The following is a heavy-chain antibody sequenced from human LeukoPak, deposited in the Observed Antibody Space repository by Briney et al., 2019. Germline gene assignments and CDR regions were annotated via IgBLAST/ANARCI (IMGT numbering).Heavy chain of an antibody. D-gene: IGHD6-13*01. Sequence: SETLSLTCTVSGGSIRSSSYYWGWIRQPPGKGLEWIGSIYYSGSTYYNPSLKSRVTISVDTSKNQFSLKLSSVTAADTAVYYCAREIAAAGSVYYYYYYMDVWGKGTTVTVSS. CDR2: IYYSGST. J-gene: IGHJ6*03. CDR3: AREIAAAGSVYYYYYYMDV. CDR1: GGSIRSSSYY. V-gene: IGHV4-39*07.